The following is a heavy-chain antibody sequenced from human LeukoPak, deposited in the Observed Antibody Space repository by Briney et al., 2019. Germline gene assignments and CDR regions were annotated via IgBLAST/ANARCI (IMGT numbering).Heavy chain of an antibody. D-gene: IGHD3-16*01. J-gene: IGHJ4*02. V-gene: IGHV3-13*01. CDR1: GYTFSTSD. Sequence: GGSLRLSRAASGYTFSTSDFHWVRQATGRGLEWVSSIPSVGDPYYTYYAGSVKGRFTISRENAKDSLYLQMNSLRAGDTALYYCGRRGEIGFDYWGQGTLVTVSS. CDR2: IPSVGDPYYT. CDR3: GRRGEIGFDY.